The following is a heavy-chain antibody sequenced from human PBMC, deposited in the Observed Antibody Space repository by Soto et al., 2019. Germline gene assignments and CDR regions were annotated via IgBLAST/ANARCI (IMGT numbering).Heavy chain of an antibody. J-gene: IGHJ5*01. CDR3: SRPVRDSSDVLFDS. D-gene: IGHD6-19*01. V-gene: IGHV4-39*01. CDR1: GGSISSSSYY. CDR2: IYYSGST. Sequence: SETLSLTCTVSGGSISSSSYYWGWIRQPPGKGLEWIGSIYYSGSTYYNPSLKSRVTISVDTSKNQFSLKLSSVTAADTAVYYCSRPVRDSSDVLFDSRAQRTPVTVSS.